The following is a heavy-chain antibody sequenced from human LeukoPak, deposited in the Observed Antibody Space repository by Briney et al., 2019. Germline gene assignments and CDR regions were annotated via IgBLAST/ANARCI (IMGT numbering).Heavy chain of an antibody. V-gene: IGHV4-4*07. CDR2: IYGSGST. D-gene: IGHD3-3*01. J-gene: IGHJ5*02. Sequence: SETLSLTCTVSGGSISTYYWSWVRQPAGKGLEWIGRIYGSGSTDYSPSLKSRVTMSADTSNSQFSLRLTSVTAADTAVYYCAREFLSSAGIRREFDPWGQGTLVTVSS. CDR1: GGSISTYY. CDR3: AREFLSSAGIRREFDP.